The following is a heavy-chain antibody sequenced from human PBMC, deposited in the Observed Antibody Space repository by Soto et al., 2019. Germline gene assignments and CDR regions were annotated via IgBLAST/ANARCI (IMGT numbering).Heavy chain of an antibody. CDR1: GFTFSSYS. Sequence: GGSLRLSCAASGFTFSSYSMNWVRQAPGKGLEWVSYISSSSSTIYYADSVKGRFTISRDNAKNSLYLQMNSLRAEDTAVYYCARAYYYDFWSGYLVKEYYYMDVWGKGTTVTVSS. CDR3: ARAYYYDFWSGYLVKEYYYMDV. V-gene: IGHV3-48*01. J-gene: IGHJ6*03. D-gene: IGHD3-3*01. CDR2: ISSSSSTI.